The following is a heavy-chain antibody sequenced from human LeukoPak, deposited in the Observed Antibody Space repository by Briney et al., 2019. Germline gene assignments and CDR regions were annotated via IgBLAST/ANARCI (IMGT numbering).Heavy chain of an antibody. J-gene: IGHJ4*02. Sequence: PGESLRISCKGSGYSFTSYWISWVRQMPGKGLEWMGKIDPSNSYTNYSPSFQGHVITSADKSISTAYLQWSSLKASDTAMYYCARGEQLVHYWGQGTLVTVSS. CDR2: IDPSNSYT. CDR1: GYSFTSYW. D-gene: IGHD6-13*01. V-gene: IGHV5-10-1*01. CDR3: ARGEQLVHY.